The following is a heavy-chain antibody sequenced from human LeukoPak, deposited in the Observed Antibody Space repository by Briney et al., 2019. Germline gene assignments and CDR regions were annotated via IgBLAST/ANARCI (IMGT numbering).Heavy chain of an antibody. J-gene: IGHJ4*02. Sequence: PGRSLRLSCTASGFTFGDYAMSWGRQAPGKGVEWVGFIRSKAYVGITQYAASVNGTFTISRDDSKTIAYLQINSLNTEDTAVYYCTRVGSITIFGVVNTGPDYWGQGTLVTVSS. CDR1: GFTFGDYA. CDR2: IRSKAYVGIT. CDR3: TRVGSITIFGVVNTGPDY. D-gene: IGHD3-3*01. V-gene: IGHV3-49*04.